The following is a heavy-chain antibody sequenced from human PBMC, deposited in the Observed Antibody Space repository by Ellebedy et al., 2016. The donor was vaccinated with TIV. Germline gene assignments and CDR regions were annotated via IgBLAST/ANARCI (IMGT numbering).Heavy chain of an antibody. CDR1: GGSISSRSYY. D-gene: IGHD2-15*01. V-gene: IGHV4-39*01. J-gene: IGHJ4*02. CDR3: ARHRDGGVVALAARNYYFDD. Sequence: PSETLSLTCTVSGGSISSRSYYWGWLRQPPGKGLEWIGSIYSSGKTYYNPSLESRVTISVDTTKNQFSLRLSSGTAADTSVYYCARHRDGGVVALAARNYYFDDWGQGTLVTVSS. CDR2: IYSSGKT.